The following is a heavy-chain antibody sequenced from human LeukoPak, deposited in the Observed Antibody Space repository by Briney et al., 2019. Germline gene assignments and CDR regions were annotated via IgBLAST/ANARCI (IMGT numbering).Heavy chain of an antibody. Sequence: WGSLRCSCAASGFTFSDLYMDWVRQAPGKGLKWVGRTRNKTKSYTTEYAATVKDRFSISRDVSKNSLYLQMNSLKTEDTAVYYCARVVVLLGHYVLDVWGQGTTVTVSS. D-gene: IGHD2-2*01. V-gene: IGHV3-72*01. J-gene: IGHJ6*02. CDR2: TRNKTKSYTT. CDR3: ARVVVLLGHYVLDV. CDR1: GFTFSDLY.